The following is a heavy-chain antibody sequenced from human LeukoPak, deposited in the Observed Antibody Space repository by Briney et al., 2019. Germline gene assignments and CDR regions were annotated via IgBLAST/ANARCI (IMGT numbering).Heavy chain of an antibody. CDR3: AKVTTYSSSSVYYYYYMDV. D-gene: IGHD6-6*01. J-gene: IGHJ6*03. V-gene: IGHV3-30*02. CDR1: GFTFSSYG. Sequence: GGSLRLSCAASGFTFSSYGMHWVRQAPGKGLEWVAFIRYDGSNKYYADSVKGRLTISRDNSKNTLYLQMNSLRAEDTAVYYCAKVTTYSSSSVYYYYYMDVWGKGTTVTVSS. CDR2: IRYDGSNK.